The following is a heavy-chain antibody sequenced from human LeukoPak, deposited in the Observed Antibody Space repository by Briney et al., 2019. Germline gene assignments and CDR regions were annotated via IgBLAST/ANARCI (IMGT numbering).Heavy chain of an antibody. CDR3: ATFRFLGT. CDR1: GFTFSSCA. J-gene: IGHJ3*01. D-gene: IGHD3-3*01. V-gene: IGHV3-7*03. CDR2: IKPGGNEK. Sequence: GGSLRLSCAASGFTFSSCAMSWVRQGPGKGLEWVANIKPGGNEKCYVDSVKGRFTISRDNVKNSLYLQMNSLRAEDTAIYYCATFRFLGTWGQGTMVTVS.